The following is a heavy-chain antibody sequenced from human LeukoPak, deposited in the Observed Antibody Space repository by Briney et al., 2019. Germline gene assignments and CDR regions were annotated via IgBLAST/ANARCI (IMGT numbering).Heavy chain of an antibody. CDR1: GYTFTSFG. V-gene: IGHV1-18*01. CDR3: ATAGTLTGYSIPSYYYFYMDV. D-gene: IGHD3-9*01. CDR2: ISTYKRNI. Sequence: ASVKVSCKASGYTFTSFGISWVRQAPGQGLEWLGWISTYKRNIIYAQKLQGRVTMTTDTSTSTAYMELRSLRSDDTAVYYCATAGTLTGYSIPSYYYFYMDVWGKGTTVTISS. J-gene: IGHJ6*03.